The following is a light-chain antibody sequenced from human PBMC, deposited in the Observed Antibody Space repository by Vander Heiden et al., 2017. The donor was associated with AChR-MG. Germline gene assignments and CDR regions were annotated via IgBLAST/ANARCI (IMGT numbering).Light chain of an antibody. CDR3: NSYASRKSVI. CDR1: SGDVGGHED. CDR2: GIS. V-gene: IGLV2-14*01. J-gene: IGLJ2*01. Sequence: QSVLTQPFSVSGPPGQSITISCTGTSGDVGGHEDVSWFQQHPGKAPKLIIFGISDRPSGISTRFSGSKSGNTASLTISGLQAEDEADYYCNSYASRKSVIFGGGTKLTV.